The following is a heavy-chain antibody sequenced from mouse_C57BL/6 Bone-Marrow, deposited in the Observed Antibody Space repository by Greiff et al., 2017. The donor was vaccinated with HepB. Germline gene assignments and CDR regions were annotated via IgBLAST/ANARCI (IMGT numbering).Heavy chain of an antibody. CDR3: ARSLYYYGSSFYYAMDY. CDR1: GFTFSSYA. D-gene: IGHD1-1*01. CDR2: ISDGGSYT. J-gene: IGHJ4*01. Sequence: EVMLVESGGGLVKPGGSLKLSCAASGFTFSSYAMSWVRQTPEKRLEWVATISDGGSYTYYPDNVKGRFTISRDNAKNNLYLQMSHLKSEDTAMYYCARSLYYYGSSFYYAMDYWGQGTSVTVSS. V-gene: IGHV5-4*03.